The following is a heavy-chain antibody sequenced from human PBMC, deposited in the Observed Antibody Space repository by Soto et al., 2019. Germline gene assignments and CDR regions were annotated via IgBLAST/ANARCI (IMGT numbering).Heavy chain of an antibody. V-gene: IGHV3-30-3*01. CDR3: ARGGVRGYRYGYNY. D-gene: IGHD5-18*01. CDR1: GFTFSSYA. J-gene: IGHJ4*02. CDR2: ISYDGSNK. Sequence: GGSLRLSCAASGFTFSSYAMHWVRQAPGKGLEWVAVISYDGSNKYYADSVKGRFTISRDNSKNTLYLQMNSLRAEDTAVYYCARGGVRGYRYGYNYWGQGTLVTVSS.